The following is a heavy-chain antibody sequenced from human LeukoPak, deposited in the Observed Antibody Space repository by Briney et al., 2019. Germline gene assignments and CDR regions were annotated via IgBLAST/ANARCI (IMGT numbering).Heavy chain of an antibody. D-gene: IGHD5-12*01. CDR1: GNYW. Sequence: GGSLRLSCAASGNYWMHWVRQAPGKGLVWVSHINSDGSWTSYADSVKGRFTISKDNAKNTVYLQMNSLRAEDTAVYYCARAEYSGYDLAYFDYWAREPWSPSPQ. V-gene: IGHV3-74*01. CDR3: ARAEYSGYDLAYFDY. CDR2: INSDGSWT. J-gene: IGHJ4*02.